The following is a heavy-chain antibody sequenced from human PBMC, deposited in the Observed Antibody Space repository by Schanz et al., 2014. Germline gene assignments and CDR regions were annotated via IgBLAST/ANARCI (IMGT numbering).Heavy chain of an antibody. Sequence: QVQLVQSGGEMKKPGASVKVSCKASGYTFTDYGLSWVRQAPGQGLEWMGWINPNTGGTNFAQKFQGWVTVTRDTSTNTAYMELSSLTSEDTAVHYCARGRGFYDYWGQGTLVTVSS. CDR1: GYTFTDYG. J-gene: IGHJ4*02. CDR3: ARGRGFYDY. CDR2: INPNTGGT. V-gene: IGHV1-18*01. D-gene: IGHD3-10*01.